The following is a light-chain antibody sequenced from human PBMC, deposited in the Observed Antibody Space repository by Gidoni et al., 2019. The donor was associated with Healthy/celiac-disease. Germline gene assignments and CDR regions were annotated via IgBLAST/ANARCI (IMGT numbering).Light chain of an antibody. V-gene: IGKV1-9*01. CDR2: AAS. Sequence: DIQLTQSPSFLSASVGDRVTITCRARQGISSYLAWYQQKPGKAPKLLLYAASTLQSGVPSRFSGSGSGTEFTLIISSLQPEDFATYYCQQLNSYPPFTFGPXTKVDIK. CDR3: QQLNSYPPFT. CDR1: QGISSY. J-gene: IGKJ3*01.